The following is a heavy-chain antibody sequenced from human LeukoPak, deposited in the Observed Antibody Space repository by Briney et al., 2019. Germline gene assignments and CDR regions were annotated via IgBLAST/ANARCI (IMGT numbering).Heavy chain of an antibody. J-gene: IGHJ4*02. CDR3: ARVPTMTFFDY. CDR1: GGSISSSSYY. CDR2: IYYSGST. V-gene: IGHV4-39*01. Sequence: SETLSLTCTVSGGSISSSSYYWGWIRQPPGKGLECIGSIYYSGSTYYNPSLKSRVTISVDTSKDQFSLKLSSVTAADTAVYYCARVPTMTFFDYWGQGTLVTVSS. D-gene: IGHD4-17*01.